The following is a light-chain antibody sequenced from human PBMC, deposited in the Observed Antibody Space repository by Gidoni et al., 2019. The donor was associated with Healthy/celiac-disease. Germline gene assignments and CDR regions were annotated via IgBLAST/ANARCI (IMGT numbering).Light chain of an antibody. V-gene: IGKV1-5*01. J-gene: IGKJ1*01. CDR3: QQYNSYSRT. Sequence: DIHMTQSPSTLSASVGERVTITCRASQSISSWLAWYQQKPGKAPKLLIHDASSLESGVPSRFSGSGSGTEFALTISSLQPDDFATYYCQQYNSYSRTFGQGTKVEIK. CDR1: QSISSW. CDR2: DAS.